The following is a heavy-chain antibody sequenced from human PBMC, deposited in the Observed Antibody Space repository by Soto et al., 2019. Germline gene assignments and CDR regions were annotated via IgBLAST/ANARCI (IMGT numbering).Heavy chain of an antibody. CDR2: IYYTGST. V-gene: IGHV4-30-4*01. Sequence: QVQLQESGPGLVKPSQTLSLTCTVSGGSISSGAYYWSWIRQPPGKGLEWLGYIYYTGSTYYNPSLKSRVAISVDTSKNQFSLKLASVTAADTAVYYCARWVVAARYSYGLDVWGQGTTVTVSS. CDR1: GGSISSGAYY. D-gene: IGHD2-15*01. J-gene: IGHJ6*02. CDR3: ARWVVAARYSYGLDV.